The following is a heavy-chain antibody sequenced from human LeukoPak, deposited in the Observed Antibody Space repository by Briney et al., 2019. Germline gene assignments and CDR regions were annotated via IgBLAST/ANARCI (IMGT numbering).Heavy chain of an antibody. CDR1: GGSISSSNW. CDR2: IFHGGST. J-gene: IGHJ6*04. CDR3: ARANLVVVPTAIYYYGTDV. V-gene: IGHV4-4*02. Sequence: SGTLSLTCAVSGGSISSSNWWTWVRQPPGKGLEWIGEIFHGGSTNYNPSLKSRVTISVDKSKNQFSLKLSSVTAADTAVYYCARANLVVVPTAIYYYGTDVWGKGTTVTVSS. D-gene: IGHD2-2*01.